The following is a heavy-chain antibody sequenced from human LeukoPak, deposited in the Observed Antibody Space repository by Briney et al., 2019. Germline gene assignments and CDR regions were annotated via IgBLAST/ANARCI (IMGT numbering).Heavy chain of an antibody. CDR3: TTPRGIPN. Sequence: PGGSLRLSCAASGFTLSNVWMNWVRQAPGKGLEWVGRIKSKTDGGTTDYAAPVKGRFTISRDESENMFYLEMNSLKIGDTAVYYCTTPRGIPNWGQGTLVTVSS. J-gene: IGHJ4*02. D-gene: IGHD2-21*01. V-gene: IGHV3-15*07. CDR1: GFTLSNVW. CDR2: IKSKTDGGTT.